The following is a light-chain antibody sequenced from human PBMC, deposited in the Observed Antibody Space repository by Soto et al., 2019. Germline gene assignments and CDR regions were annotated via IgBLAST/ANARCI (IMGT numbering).Light chain of an antibody. Sequence: DSQMTQSPSSLSASVGDRVSITCVASHDISHYLTWYQQKPGKAPTLLIYDASNLETGVPSRFSGGGSGTDFTFTIISLQPEDIATYYCQQYDNLPFTFGGGTKVDIK. V-gene: IGKV1-33*01. CDR2: DAS. CDR1: HDISHY. J-gene: IGKJ4*01. CDR3: QQYDNLPFT.